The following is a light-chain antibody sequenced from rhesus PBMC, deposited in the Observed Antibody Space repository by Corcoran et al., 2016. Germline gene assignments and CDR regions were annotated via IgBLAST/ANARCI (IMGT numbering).Light chain of an antibody. V-gene: IGKV1S6*01. CDR2: KAS. J-gene: IGKJ4*01. CDR1: QGISSW. CDR3: QQHNSYPLT. Sequence: DIQMTQSPSSLSASVGDTVTITCRASQGISSWLAWYQQKPGKAPKLLISKASSLQSGVQSRFSGRGSGTDFTLTISSLQSEDFAPDYCQQHNSYPLTFGGGTKVEIK.